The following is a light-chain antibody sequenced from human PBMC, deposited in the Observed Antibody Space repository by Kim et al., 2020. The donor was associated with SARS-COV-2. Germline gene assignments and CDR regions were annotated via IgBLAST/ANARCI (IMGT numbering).Light chain of an antibody. Sequence: WVTVCCTGTRSGGGGYDRVSWYQQRPGKAPTLMIYDVSNRPAGVSNRFSGSKSGNTASLTISGLQAEDEADYYCSSYTRTTTLVLFGGGTQLTVL. CDR1: RSGGGGYDR. CDR3: SSYTRTTTLVL. CDR2: DVS. J-gene: IGLJ2*01. V-gene: IGLV2-14*03.